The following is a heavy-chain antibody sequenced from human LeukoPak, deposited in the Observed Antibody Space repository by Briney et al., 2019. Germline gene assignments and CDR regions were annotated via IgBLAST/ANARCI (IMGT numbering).Heavy chain of an antibody. CDR2: INPNSGGT. Sequence: ASVKVSCKASGYTFTGYYMHWVRQAPGQGLEWLEWINPNSGGTNYAQKFQGRVTMTRDTSISTAYMELSRLRSDDTAVYYCARVPCGGDCYFDYWGQGTLVTVSS. CDR3: ARVPCGGDCYFDY. CDR1: GYTFTGYY. V-gene: IGHV1-2*02. D-gene: IGHD2-21*02. J-gene: IGHJ4*02.